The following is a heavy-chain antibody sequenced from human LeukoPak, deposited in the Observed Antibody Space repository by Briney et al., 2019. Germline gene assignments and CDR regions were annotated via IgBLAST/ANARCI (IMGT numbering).Heavy chain of an antibody. D-gene: IGHD3-22*01. CDR2: IYPGDSDT. V-gene: IGHV5-51*01. Sequence: GESLKMYCMGSGYSFTIYWSGWVRQMPGKGLEWMGIIYPGDSDTRYSPSFQGQVTISADKSISTAYLQWSNQKASDTAMYYCARQEWNYYDSSDYNAFDIWRQGTMVTVSS. CDR3: ARQEWNYYDSSDYNAFDI. CDR1: GYSFTIYW. J-gene: IGHJ3*02.